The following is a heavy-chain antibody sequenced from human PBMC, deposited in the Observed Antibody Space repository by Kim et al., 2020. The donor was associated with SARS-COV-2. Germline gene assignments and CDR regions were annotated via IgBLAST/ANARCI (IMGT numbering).Heavy chain of an antibody. V-gene: IGHV3-74*01. J-gene: IGHJ2*01. CDR2: SNSDGSSR. CDR1: GFTLSSYW. D-gene: IGHD6-13*01. Sequence: GESLRLSCAASGFTLSSYWMHWVRQAPGKGLVWVSRSNSDGSSRSYADSVKGRFSISRDNAKNTLYLQMNSLRAEDTAVYYCARRTATAGGYWYFDLWGR. CDR3: ARRTATAGGYWYFDL.